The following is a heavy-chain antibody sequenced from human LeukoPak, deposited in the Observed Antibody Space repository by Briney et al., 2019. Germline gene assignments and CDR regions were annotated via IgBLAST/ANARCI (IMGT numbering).Heavy chain of an antibody. V-gene: IGHV3-33*01. D-gene: IGHD1-26*01. CDR2: IWYDGSNK. Sequence: GGSLRLSCAASGFTFSSYGMHWVRQAPGKGLEWVAVIWYDGSNKYYADSVKGRFTISRDNSKNTLYLQMNSLRAEDTAVYYCARVGSAEVWYYFDYWGQGTLVTVSS. CDR3: ARVGSAEVWYYFDY. CDR1: GFTFSSYG. J-gene: IGHJ4*02.